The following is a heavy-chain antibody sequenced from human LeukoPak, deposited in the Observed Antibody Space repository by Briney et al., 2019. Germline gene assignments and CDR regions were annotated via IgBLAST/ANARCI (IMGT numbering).Heavy chain of an antibody. CDR3: ARGGKNYCDF. D-gene: IGHD1-26*01. J-gene: IGHJ4*02. Sequence: ASVKVSCKASGYSFTSYGISWVREAPGRGLEWVGYISAYDGETRYAQKFQGRVTLTTDTSTGTVYMEMRRLRSDDTAVYYCARGGKNYCDFWGQGTLVTVSS. CDR1: GYSFTSYG. V-gene: IGHV1-18*01. CDR2: ISAYDGET.